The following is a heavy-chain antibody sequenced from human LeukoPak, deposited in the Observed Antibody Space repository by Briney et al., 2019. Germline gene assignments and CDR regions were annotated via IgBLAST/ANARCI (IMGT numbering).Heavy chain of an antibody. CDR3: ARRLEYSGSKGVFDY. Sequence: GGSLRLSCAASGSTVTTNYMTWVRQAPEKGLEWVSIIYSGGYTDYADSVKGRFTISRDNSKNTLDLQMNSLRAEDTAVYYCARRLEYSGSKGVFDYWGQGTLVTVSS. J-gene: IGHJ4*02. D-gene: IGHD1-26*01. V-gene: IGHV3-66*01. CDR1: GSTVTTNY. CDR2: IYSGGYT.